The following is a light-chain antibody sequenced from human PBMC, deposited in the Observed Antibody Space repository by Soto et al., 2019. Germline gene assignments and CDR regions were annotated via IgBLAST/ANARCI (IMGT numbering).Light chain of an antibody. CDR1: NTDVGGYNY. J-gene: IGLJ1*01. V-gene: IGLV2-14*01. Sequence: QYALTEPASVSGSPGQSITISCTGTNTDVGGYNYVSWYQQHPGKAPQLIIFEASNRPSGVSARFSGSKSGTTASLTISGLQPEDEADYYCLSFASGNTRVFGPGTKVTVL. CDR2: EAS. CDR3: LSFASGNTRV.